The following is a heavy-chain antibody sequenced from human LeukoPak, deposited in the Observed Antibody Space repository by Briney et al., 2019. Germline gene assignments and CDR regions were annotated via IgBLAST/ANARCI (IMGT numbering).Heavy chain of an antibody. D-gene: IGHD6-13*01. CDR3: ARRFMRGLSIAAAGTGPLFDY. CDR2: INPSVTT. Sequence: SETLSLTCAVYGGSFSAYYWSWIRQSPGKGLEWIGEINPSVTTNYNPSLKSRVTISLDTSKNQFSLILTSVTAADTAVYYCARRFMRGLSIAAAGTGPLFDYWGQGTLVTVSS. CDR1: GGSFSAYY. J-gene: IGHJ4*02. V-gene: IGHV4-34*01.